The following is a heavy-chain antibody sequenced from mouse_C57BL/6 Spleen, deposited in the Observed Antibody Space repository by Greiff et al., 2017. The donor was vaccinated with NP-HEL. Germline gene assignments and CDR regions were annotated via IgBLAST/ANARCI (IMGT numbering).Heavy chain of an antibody. J-gene: IGHJ1*03. CDR3: ATWYYGMGYFDV. Sequence: LQQPGAELVKPGASVKLSCKASGYTFTSYWMHWVKQRPGQGLEWIGMIHPNSGSTNYNEKFKSKATLTVDKSSSTAYMQLSSLTSEDSAVYYCATWYYGMGYFDVWGTGTTVTVSS. CDR1: GYTFTSYW. CDR2: IHPNSGST. D-gene: IGHD1-1*01. V-gene: IGHV1-64*01.